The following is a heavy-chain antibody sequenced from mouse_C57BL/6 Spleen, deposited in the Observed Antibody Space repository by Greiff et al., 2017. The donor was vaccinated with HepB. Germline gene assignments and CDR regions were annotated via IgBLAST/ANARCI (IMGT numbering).Heavy chain of an antibody. V-gene: IGHV1-54*01. D-gene: IGHD1-1*01. Sequence: VQLQESGAELVRPGTSVKVSCKASGYAFTNYLIEWVKQRPGQGLEWIGVINPGSGGTNYNEKFKGKATLTADKSSSTAYMQLSSLTSEDSAVYFCARTLGSRWYFDVWGTGTTVTVSS. CDR2: INPGSGGT. CDR3: ARTLGSRWYFDV. CDR1: GYAFTNYL. J-gene: IGHJ1*03.